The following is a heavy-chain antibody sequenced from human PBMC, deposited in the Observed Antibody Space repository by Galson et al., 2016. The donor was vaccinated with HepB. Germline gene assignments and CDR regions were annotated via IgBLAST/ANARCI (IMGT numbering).Heavy chain of an antibody. CDR2: IKRKTDGGTT. D-gene: IGHD1-1*01. CDR3: TIGTPGDV. Sequence: SLRLSCAASGFTFIDAWMAWVRQAPGKGLEWVGRIKRKTDGGTTDYAAPVKGRFTISRDDSKNTLYLQMNSLTTEDTAVYWCTIGTPGDVWGQGTTVTVSS. V-gene: IGHV3-15*01. CDR1: GFTFIDAW. J-gene: IGHJ6*02.